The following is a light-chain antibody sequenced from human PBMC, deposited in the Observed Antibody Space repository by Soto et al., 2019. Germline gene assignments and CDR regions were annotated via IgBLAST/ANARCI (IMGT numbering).Light chain of an antibody. CDR2: GAS. Sequence: EIVLTQSPGTLSLSPGERATLSCRASQTFSSSYLAWYQQKPGQAPRLPIYGASSRATGIPDRFSGSGSATDFTLTISRLEPEDFAVYYCQQYGSSPLTFGGGTKVDI. J-gene: IGKJ4*01. V-gene: IGKV3-20*01. CDR3: QQYGSSPLT. CDR1: QTFSSSY.